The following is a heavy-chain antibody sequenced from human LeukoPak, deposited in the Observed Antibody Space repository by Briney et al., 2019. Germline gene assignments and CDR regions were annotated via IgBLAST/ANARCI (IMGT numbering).Heavy chain of an antibody. CDR3: ARRITMVRGVIIKGWFDP. V-gene: IGHV4-39*07. CDR1: GGSISSVSYY. J-gene: IGHJ5*02. Sequence: PSETLSLTCTVSGGSISSVSYYWGWIRQPPGKGLEWIGSIYYSGSTYYNPSLKSRVTISVDTSKNQFSLKLSSVTAADTAVYYCARRITMVRGVIIKGWFDPWGQGTLVTVSS. D-gene: IGHD3-10*01. CDR2: IYYSGST.